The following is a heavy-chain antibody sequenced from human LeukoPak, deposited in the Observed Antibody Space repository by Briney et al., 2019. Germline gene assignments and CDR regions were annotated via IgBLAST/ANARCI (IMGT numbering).Heavy chain of an antibody. J-gene: IGHJ4*02. D-gene: IGHD2/OR15-2a*01. CDR2: IWSDGITK. CDR3: ATVGSVGNCNSASCSFDY. V-gene: IGHV3-33*01. Sequence: GGSLRLSCGASGLPFSIYGMNWVRQAPGKGLEWVAVIWSDGITKYYADSVRGRCTISRDNSKNTLYLQIDSLRAEDTAVYYCATVGSVGNCNSASCSFDYWGQGTLVTVSS. CDR1: GLPFSIYG.